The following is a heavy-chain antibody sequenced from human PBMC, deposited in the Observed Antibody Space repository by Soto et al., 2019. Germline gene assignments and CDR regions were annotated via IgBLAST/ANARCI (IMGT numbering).Heavy chain of an antibody. Sequence: PSVKVSCKASGYTFTSYGISWVRQAPGQGLEWMGWISAYNGNTNYAQKLQGRVTMTTDTSTSTAYMELRSLRSDDTAVYYCAGDDYYDSSGSCAYDRMDVWGQGTTVTVSS. CDR3: AGDDYYDSSGSCAYDRMDV. V-gene: IGHV1-18*04. J-gene: IGHJ6*02. CDR1: GYTFTSYG. D-gene: IGHD3-22*01. CDR2: ISAYNGNT.